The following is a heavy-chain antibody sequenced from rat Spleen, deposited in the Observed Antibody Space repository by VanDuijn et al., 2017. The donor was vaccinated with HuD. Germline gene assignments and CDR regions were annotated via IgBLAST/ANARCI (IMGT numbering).Heavy chain of an antibody. CDR3: TRDGVYYGLYVGGVMDA. J-gene: IGHJ4*01. Sequence: EVQLVESGGGLVQPGRSLKLSCVASGFTFNNYWMTWIRQAPGKGLEWVASITNTGGSTYYPDSVKGRFTISRDNAKSTLYLQMNSLRSEDTATYYCTRDGVYYGLYVGGVMDAWGQGASVTVSS. V-gene: IGHV5-31*01. D-gene: IGHD1-6*01. CDR1: GFTFNNYW. CDR2: ITNTGGST.